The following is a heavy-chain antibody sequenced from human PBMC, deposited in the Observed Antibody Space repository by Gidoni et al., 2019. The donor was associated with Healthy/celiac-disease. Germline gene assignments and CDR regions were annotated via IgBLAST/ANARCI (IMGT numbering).Heavy chain of an antibody. D-gene: IGHD3-3*01. CDR3: ARGGTIFGVVIMYYFDY. V-gene: IGHV4-31*03. Sequence: QVQLQESGPGLVKPSQTLSLTSPVSVGSISIGGSYWSWIRQHPGKGLEWIGYIYYSGSTYYNPSLKSRVTISVDTSKNQFSLKLSSVTAADTAVYYCARGGTIFGVVIMYYFDYWGQGTLVTVSS. J-gene: IGHJ4*02. CDR2: IYYSGST. CDR1: VGSISIGGSY.